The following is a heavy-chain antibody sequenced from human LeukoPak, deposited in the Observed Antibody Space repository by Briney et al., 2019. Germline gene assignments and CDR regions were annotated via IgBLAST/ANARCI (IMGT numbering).Heavy chain of an antibody. CDR2: ISYDGSNK. D-gene: IGHD6-13*01. Sequence: PGRSLRLSCAASGFTFSSYGMHWVRQAPGKGLEWVAVISYDGSNKYYADSVKGRFTISRDNSKNTLYLQMNSLRAEDTAVYYCTKGRIAAAGFDYGGEGTLVTV. CDR1: GFTFSSYG. J-gene: IGHJ4*02. CDR3: TKGRIAAAGFDY. V-gene: IGHV3-30*18.